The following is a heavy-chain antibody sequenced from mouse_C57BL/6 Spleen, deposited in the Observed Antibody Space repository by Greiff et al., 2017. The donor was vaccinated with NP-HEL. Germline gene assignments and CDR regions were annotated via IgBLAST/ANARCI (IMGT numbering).Heavy chain of an antibody. V-gene: IGHV5-4*01. CDR2: ISDGGSYT. CDR1: GFTFSSYA. CDR3: ARDPSSMDY. J-gene: IGHJ4*01. Sequence: EVQGVESGGGLVKPGGSLKLSCAASGFTFSSYAMSWVRQTPEKRLEWVATISDGGSYTYYPDNVKGRFTISRDNAKNNLYLQMSHLKSEDTAMYYCARDPSSMDYWGQGTSVTVSS.